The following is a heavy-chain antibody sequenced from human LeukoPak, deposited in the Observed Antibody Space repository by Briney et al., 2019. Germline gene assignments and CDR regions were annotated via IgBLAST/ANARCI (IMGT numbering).Heavy chain of an antibody. CDR2: MNPNSGNT. CDR1: GYTFTSYD. V-gene: IGHV1-8*01. J-gene: IGHJ6*03. D-gene: IGHD3-10*01. CDR3: ARAPERVRGVIISYYYYYYMGV. Sequence: ASVNVSCKASGYTFTSYDINWVRQATGQGLEWMGWMNPNSGNTGYAQKFQGRVTMTRNTSISTAYMELSSLRSEDTAVYYCARAPERVRGVIISYYYYYYMGVWGKGTTVTASS.